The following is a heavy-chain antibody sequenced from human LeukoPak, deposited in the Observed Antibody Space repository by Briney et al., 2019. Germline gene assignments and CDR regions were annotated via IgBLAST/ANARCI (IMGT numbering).Heavy chain of an antibody. Sequence: SGNVACKAAGYTVTNYSIHWVRPAPGQGLEWMGWISPNSGGTNYAQKFQGRVTMTRDTSITTAYMELSRLRSDDTAMYYCTVWFGELTHWGQGTLVTVCS. CDR2: ISPNSGGT. CDR3: TVWFGELTH. CDR1: GYTVTNYS. J-gene: IGHJ4*02. V-gene: IGHV1-2*02. D-gene: IGHD3-10*01.